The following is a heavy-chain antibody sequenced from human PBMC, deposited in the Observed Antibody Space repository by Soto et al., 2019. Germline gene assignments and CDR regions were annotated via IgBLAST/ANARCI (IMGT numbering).Heavy chain of an antibody. V-gene: IGHV4-59*08. Sequence: SETLSLTCTVSGGSISPHYWSWIRQPPGKGLEWIGFIYYSGSTNYNPSLRSRATISVDMSQNQFSLKLSSVTAADTAVYYCARHPERGNTTSPTAGTFDSWGQGTLVTVSS. D-gene: IGHD2-2*01. CDR3: ARHPERGNTTSPTAGTFDS. J-gene: IGHJ4*02. CDR2: IYYSGST. CDR1: GGSISPHY.